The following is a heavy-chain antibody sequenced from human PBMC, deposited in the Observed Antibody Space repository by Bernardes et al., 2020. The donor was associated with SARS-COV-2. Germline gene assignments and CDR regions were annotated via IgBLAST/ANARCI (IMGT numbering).Heavy chain of an antibody. D-gene: IGHD1-26*01. CDR3: ASVTWSQRDGFDI. CDR2: INPKIGDT. CDR1: GYTFTAYY. V-gene: IGHV1-2*02. J-gene: IGHJ3*02. Sequence: ASGKGYCKASGYTFTAYYFHWVRQAPGQGLEWMGWINPKIGDTTYAQKFQGRVTMTRDTSISTGYMELSRLTSDDTAVYYCASVTWSQRDGFDIWGQGTMVTVSS.